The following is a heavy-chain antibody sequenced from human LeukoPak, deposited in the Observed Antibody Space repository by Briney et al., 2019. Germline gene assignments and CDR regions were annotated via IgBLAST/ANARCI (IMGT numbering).Heavy chain of an antibody. D-gene: IGHD6-13*01. Sequence: GGSLRLSCAASGLTFSDYYMSWIRQAPGKGLGWVSYISSSSSYTNYADSVKGRFTISRDNAKNSLYLQMNSLRAEDTAVYYCARCIAAAGNKLSFGEFDPWGQGTLVTVSS. J-gene: IGHJ5*02. CDR1: GLTFSDYY. CDR3: ARCIAAAGNKLSFGEFDP. CDR2: ISSSSSYT. V-gene: IGHV3-11*06.